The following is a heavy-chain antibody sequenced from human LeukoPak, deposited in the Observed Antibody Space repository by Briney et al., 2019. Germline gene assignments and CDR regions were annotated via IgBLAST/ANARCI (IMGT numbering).Heavy chain of an antibody. Sequence: PGRSLRLSCAASGFTFSSYGMHWVRQAPGKGLEWVALIWDDGSNNYYADSVKGRFTISRDNSKNTLYLQMNSLRAEDTAVYYCAKDHSTHYYGSGTYGPRGYSDYWGQGTLVTVSS. D-gene: IGHD3-10*01. CDR1: GFTFSSYG. CDR3: AKDHSTHYYGSGTYGPRGYSDY. J-gene: IGHJ4*02. CDR2: IWDDGSNN. V-gene: IGHV3-33*06.